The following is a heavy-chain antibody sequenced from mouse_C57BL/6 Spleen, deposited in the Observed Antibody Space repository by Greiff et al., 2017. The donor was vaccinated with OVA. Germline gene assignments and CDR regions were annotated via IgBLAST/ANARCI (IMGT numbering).Heavy chain of an antibody. D-gene: IGHD1-1*01. J-gene: IGHJ3*01. V-gene: IGHV3-1*01. CDR2: ISYSGST. CDR3: ARGADYGSAWFAY. Sequence: EVKLQESGPGMVKPSQSLSLTCTVTGYSITSGYDWHWIRHFPGNKLEWMGYISYSGSTNYNPSLKSRISITHDTSKNHFVLKLNSVTTEDTATYYCARGADYGSAWFAYWGQGTLVTVSA. CDR1: GYSITSGYD.